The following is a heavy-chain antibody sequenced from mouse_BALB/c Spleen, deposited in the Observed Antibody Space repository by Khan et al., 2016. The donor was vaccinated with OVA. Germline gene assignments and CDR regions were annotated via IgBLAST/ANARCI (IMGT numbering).Heavy chain of an antibody. Sequence: VELVESGGGLVKPGGSLKLSCEASGFTFSDYYMYWVRQTPEKRLEWVATISDVGSYIYYLDNVKGRFTISRDNAKNNLYLQMNSLKSEDTAMYYCIRGYYGDPFAYWGHGTLVTVSA. D-gene: IGHD2-13*01. CDR1: GFTFSDYY. CDR2: ISDVGSYI. CDR3: IRGYYGDPFAY. V-gene: IGHV5-4*02. J-gene: IGHJ3*01.